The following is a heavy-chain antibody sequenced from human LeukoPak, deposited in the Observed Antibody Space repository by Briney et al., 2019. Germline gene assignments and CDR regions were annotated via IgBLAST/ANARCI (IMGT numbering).Heavy chain of an antibody. CDR2: IRYDGSNK. CDR1: GFTFSSYG. J-gene: IGHJ4*02. CDR3: AKDLRGLVVVPAATAY. D-gene: IGHD2-2*01. V-gene: IGHV3-30*02. Sequence: GGSLRLSCAASGFTFSSYGMHWVRQAPGKGLEWVAFIRYDGSNKYYADSVKGRFTISRGNSKNTLYLQMNSLRAEDTAVYYCAKDLRGLVVVPAATAYWGQGTLVTVSS.